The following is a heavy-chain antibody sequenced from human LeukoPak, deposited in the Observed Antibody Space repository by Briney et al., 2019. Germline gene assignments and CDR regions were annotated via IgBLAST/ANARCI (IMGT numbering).Heavy chain of an antibody. J-gene: IGHJ4*02. Sequence: PGGSLRLSCAASGFTFTSYAMSWIRQAPGKGLEWVSYISSSGSTIYYADSVKGRFTISRDNAKNSLYLQMNSLRAEDTAVYYCARSFHPYYSSPLYWGQGTLVTVSS. CDR2: ISSSGSTI. D-gene: IGHD6-13*01. CDR3: ARSFHPYYSSPLY. V-gene: IGHV3-11*01. CDR1: GFTFTSYA.